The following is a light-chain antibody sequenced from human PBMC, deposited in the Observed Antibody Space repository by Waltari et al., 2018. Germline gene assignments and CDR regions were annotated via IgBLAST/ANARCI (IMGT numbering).Light chain of an antibody. V-gene: IGKV3-15*01. CDR1: QSVSSN. Sequence: EIAMTQSPATLSVSPGERATLSCSASQSVSSNLAWYQQKPGQAPRLLIYGASTRATGIPARFSGSGSGTEFTLTISSLQSEDFAVYYCQQYNNWPPSWTFGQGTKVEIK. CDR2: GAS. J-gene: IGKJ1*01. CDR3: QQYNNWPPSWT.